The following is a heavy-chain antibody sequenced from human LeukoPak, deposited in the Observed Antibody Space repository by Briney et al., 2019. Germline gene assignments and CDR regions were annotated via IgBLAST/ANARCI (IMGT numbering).Heavy chain of an antibody. CDR1: GASISNYY. V-gene: IGHV4-59*01. D-gene: IGHD5-18*01. J-gene: IGHJ4*02. Sequence: PSETLSLTCTVSGASISNYYWNWIRQTPGKGLEWIGYIYGTETTKTNPYFKSRVTISVDTSKIQFSLRLNSVTAADTAVYFCARGRGGGYSCGFDYWGRGTLVTVSS. CDR2: IYGTETT. CDR3: ARGRGGGYSCGFDY.